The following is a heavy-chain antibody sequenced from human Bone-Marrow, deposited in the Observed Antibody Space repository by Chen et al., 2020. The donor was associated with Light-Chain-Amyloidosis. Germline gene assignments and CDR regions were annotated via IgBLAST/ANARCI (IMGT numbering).Heavy chain of an antibody. Sequence: HVQLPHWGADLFKPSEPLSLPSAVYGSSFSGYYCCWIGHPPGKGLEWIGEIHHSGSTNYNPSLKSRVTISVDTSKIQFSLKLGSVTAADTAVYYCAGGSGSTYYYDSSGYLNAFDIWGQGTMVTVSS. J-gene: IGHJ3*02. CDR2: IHHSGST. V-gene: IGHV4-34*01. CDR1: GSSFSGYY. CDR3: AGGSGSTYYYDSSGYLNAFDI. D-gene: IGHD3-22*01.